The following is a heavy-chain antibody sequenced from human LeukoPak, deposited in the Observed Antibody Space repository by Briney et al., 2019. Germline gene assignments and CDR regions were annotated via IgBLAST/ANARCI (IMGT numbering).Heavy chain of an antibody. D-gene: IGHD6-13*01. V-gene: IGHV3-7*01. Sequence: GSLRLSCAASGFTFRSCWMGWVRQAPGKGLDWVAHIKPDGGEKYYVDSVKGRFTISRGNAKNSLYLQMTDLRADETAVYFCARFIASSGPDAFDIWGQGTLVTVSS. CDR3: ARFIASSGPDAFDI. CDR1: GFTFRSCW. J-gene: IGHJ3*02. CDR2: IKPDGGEK.